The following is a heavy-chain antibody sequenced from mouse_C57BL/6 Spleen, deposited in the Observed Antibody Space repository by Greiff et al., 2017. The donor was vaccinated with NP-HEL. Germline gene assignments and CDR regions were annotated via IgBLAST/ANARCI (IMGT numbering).Heavy chain of an antibody. J-gene: IGHJ2*01. Sequence: VKLVESGAELARPGASVKMSCKASGYTFTSYTMHWVKQRPGQGLEWIGYINPSSGYTKYNQKFKDKATLTADKSSSTAYMQLSSLTSEDSAVYYCARRELFFDYWGQGTTLTVSS. CDR2: INPSSGYT. CDR3: ARRELFFDY. V-gene: IGHV1-4*01. D-gene: IGHD3-3*01. CDR1: GYTFTSYT.